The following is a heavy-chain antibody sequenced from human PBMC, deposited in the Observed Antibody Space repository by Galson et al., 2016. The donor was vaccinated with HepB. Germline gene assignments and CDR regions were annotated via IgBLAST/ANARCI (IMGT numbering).Heavy chain of an antibody. CDR3: ARECRGWCVVGGDTTYQHDLDV. CDR2: INQDGSEK. J-gene: IGHJ6*02. CDR1: GFGFSDYW. Sequence: SLRLSCAVSGFGFSDYWMTWVRQAPGKGLEWVANINQDGSEKNSVDSMKGRFTISRDNAKNSMYLQTNNLRAEDTAVYYCARECRGWCVVGGDTTYQHDLDVWGQGTTVTVSS. D-gene: IGHD1-26*01. V-gene: IGHV3-7*03.